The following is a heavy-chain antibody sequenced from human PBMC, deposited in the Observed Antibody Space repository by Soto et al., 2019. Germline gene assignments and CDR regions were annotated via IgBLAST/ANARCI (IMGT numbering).Heavy chain of an antibody. J-gene: IGHJ4*02. CDR2: IYPGGNP. V-gene: IGHV3-66*01. Sequence: DVQVVESGGGLVQPGGSLRLSCTVSGFTVSDHYMSWVRQAPGKGLEWVSVIYPGGNPYYPASVKGRFTISRDDSRNTLHLQMNNLRVEDTAVYYCARPTDPDCGGEGYSCPLDYWGQGSLVTVSP. CDR3: ARPTDPDCGGEGYSCPLDY. CDR1: GFTVSDHY. D-gene: IGHD2-21*01.